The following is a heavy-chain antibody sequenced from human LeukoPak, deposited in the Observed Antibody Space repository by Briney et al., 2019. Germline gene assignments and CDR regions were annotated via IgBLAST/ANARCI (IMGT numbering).Heavy chain of an antibody. D-gene: IGHD2-21*01. CDR2: ITPNSGDT. CDR3: ARRAYCRGDCTLDY. J-gene: IGHJ4*02. CDR1: GYTFTGYY. V-gene: IGHV1-2*02. Sequence: ASVKVSCKASGYTFTGYYIHWVPQAPGQGFEWMGWITPNSGDTDYAQKFQDRVTMTSDTSISTAYMELSGLRSDDTAVYYCARRAYCRGDCTLDYWGQGTLVTVSS.